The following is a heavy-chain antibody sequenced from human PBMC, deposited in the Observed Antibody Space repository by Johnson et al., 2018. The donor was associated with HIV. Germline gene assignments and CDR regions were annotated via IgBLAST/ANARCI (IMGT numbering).Heavy chain of an antibody. Sequence: VQLVESGGGVVQPGGSLRLSCAASGFTFSSYGMHWVRQAPVKGLEWVAFIRYDGSNKYYADSVKGRFTISRDNSKNTLYLQMNSLRAEDTAVYYCAREGYDSSGYSDAFDIWGQGTMVTVSS. CDR1: GFTFSSYG. J-gene: IGHJ3*02. D-gene: IGHD3-22*01. V-gene: IGHV3-30*02. CDR2: IRYDGSNK. CDR3: AREGYDSSGYSDAFDI.